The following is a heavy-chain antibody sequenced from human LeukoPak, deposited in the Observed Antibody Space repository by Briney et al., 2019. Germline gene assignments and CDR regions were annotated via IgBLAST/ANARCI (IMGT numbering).Heavy chain of an antibody. Sequence: KPSETLSLTCTVSGGSISSSSYYWGWIRQPPGKGLEWIGSIYYSGSTYYNPSLKSRVTIPVDTSKNQFSLKLSSVTAADTAVYYCARIGYSYGPRGAFDIWGQGTMVTVSS. D-gene: IGHD5-18*01. CDR2: IYYSGST. V-gene: IGHV4-39*01. J-gene: IGHJ3*02. CDR1: GGSISSSSYY. CDR3: ARIGYSYGPRGAFDI.